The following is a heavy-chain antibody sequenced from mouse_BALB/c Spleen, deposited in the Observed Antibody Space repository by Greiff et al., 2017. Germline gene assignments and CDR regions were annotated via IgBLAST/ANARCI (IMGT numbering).Heavy chain of an antibody. V-gene: IGHV14-1*02. J-gene: IGHJ3*01. Sequence: EVQLQQSGAELVRPGALVKLSCKASGFNIKDYYMHWVKQRPEQGLEWIGWIDPENGNTIYDPKFQGKASITADTSSNTAYLQLSSLTSEDTAVYYCAKNHYGYRFAYWGQGTLVTVSA. D-gene: IGHD2-2*01. CDR3: AKNHYGYRFAY. CDR2: IDPENGNT. CDR1: GFNIKDYY.